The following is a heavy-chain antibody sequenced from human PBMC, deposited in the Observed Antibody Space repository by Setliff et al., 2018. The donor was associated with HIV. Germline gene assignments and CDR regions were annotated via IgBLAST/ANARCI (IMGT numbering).Heavy chain of an antibody. CDR1: GYTFSSYG. CDR2: ISAYTGNT. CDR3: ASERLEKLVPGDAFDI. Sequence: ASVMVSCKASGYTFSSYGITWVRQAPGQGLEWMGWISAYTGNTNYAQKLQGRVIMTTDTSTSTAYMGLTSLSSDATAVYYYASERLEKLVPGDAFDIWGQGTMGTVS. D-gene: IGHD6-13*01. V-gene: IGHV1-18*01. J-gene: IGHJ3*02.